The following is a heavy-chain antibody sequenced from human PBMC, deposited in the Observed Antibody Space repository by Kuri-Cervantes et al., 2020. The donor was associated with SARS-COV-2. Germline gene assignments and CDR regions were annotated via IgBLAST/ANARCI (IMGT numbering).Heavy chain of an antibody. Sequence: GSLRLSCAVYGGSFSGYYWSWIRQPPGKGLEWIGEINHSGSTYYNPSLKSRVTISVDTSKNEFSLKVTSVTSADTAMYYCARWEVPASMSHFDPWGQGTLVTVSS. CDR1: GGSFSGYY. D-gene: IGHD2-2*01. J-gene: IGHJ5*02. CDR2: INHSGST. CDR3: ARWEVPASMSHFDP. V-gene: IGHV4-34*01.